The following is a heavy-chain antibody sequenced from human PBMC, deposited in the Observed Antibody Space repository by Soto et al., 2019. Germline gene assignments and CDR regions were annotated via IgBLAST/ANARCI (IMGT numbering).Heavy chain of an antibody. CDR2: IIPIFGTA. CDR3: ARGGDVNVGSYTFRTCHYGMDI. J-gene: IGHJ6*02. V-gene: IGHV1-69*01. CDR1: GGTFSSYA. D-gene: IGHD1-26*01. Sequence: QVQLVQSGAEVKKPGSSVKVSCKASGGTFSSYAISWVRQAPGQGLEWLGGIIPIFGTANYAQKFQGRVTIPADESTSTAYMELSSLRSEDTAVYYWARGGDVNVGSYTFRTCHYGMDIWGQGTTVTVSS.